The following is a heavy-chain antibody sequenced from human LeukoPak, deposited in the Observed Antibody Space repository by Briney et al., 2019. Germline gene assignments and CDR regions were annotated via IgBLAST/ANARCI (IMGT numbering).Heavy chain of an antibody. Sequence: PGRSLRLSCAASGFTFSSYGMHWVRQAPGKGLEWVAVIWYDGSNKYYADSVKGRFTISRDNSKNTLYLQMNSLRAEDTAVYYCARADYYDSSGPFDPWGQGTLVTVSS. CDR2: IWYDGSNK. J-gene: IGHJ5*02. D-gene: IGHD3-22*01. CDR3: ARADYYDSSGPFDP. V-gene: IGHV3-33*01. CDR1: GFTFSSYG.